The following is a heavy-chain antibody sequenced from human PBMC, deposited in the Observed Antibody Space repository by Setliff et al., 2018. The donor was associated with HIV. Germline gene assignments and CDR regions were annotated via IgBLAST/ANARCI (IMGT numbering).Heavy chain of an antibody. CDR1: GFTFSSYE. CDR3: ARGGMNSFGAFDI. D-gene: IGHD3-16*01. V-gene: IGHV3-48*03. CDR2: ISFSSSAI. J-gene: IGHJ3*02. Sequence: PGESLTISCAGSGFTFSSYEMNWVRQAPGKGLEWVSYISFSSSAIYYKDSVKGRFTISRDNAKMSLFLQMNSLRVEDTAVYYCARGGMNSFGAFDIWGQGTLVTVSS.